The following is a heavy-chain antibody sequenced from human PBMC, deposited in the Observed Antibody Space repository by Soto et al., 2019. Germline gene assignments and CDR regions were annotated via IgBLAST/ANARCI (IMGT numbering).Heavy chain of an antibody. V-gene: IGHV3-23*01. Sequence: EVQLLESGGGLVQPGGSLRLSCAASGFTFSSSAMSWVRQAPGKGLEWVSAIRGTNGNTHYAESVKGRLTISRDNSKNTLYLQMNFLRAEDTAVYYCAKCTVDTIVTSVWGNWLDPWGQGTLVIVSS. D-gene: IGHD5-12*01. CDR3: AKCTVDTIVTSVWGNWLDP. CDR1: GFTFSSSA. CDR2: IRGTNGNT. J-gene: IGHJ5*02.